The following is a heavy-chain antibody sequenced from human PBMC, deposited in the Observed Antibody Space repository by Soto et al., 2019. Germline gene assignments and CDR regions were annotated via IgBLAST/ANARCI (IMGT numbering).Heavy chain of an antibody. CDR2: IYWDDDK. CDR1: GFSLTTRGVG. D-gene: IGHD3-16*01. J-gene: IGHJ5*02. Sequence: QITLKESGPTLVKPTQTLTXTCTFXGFSLTTRGVGVGWIRQPPGKALECLALIYWDDDKRYSPSLQSRLSITKDTSKNQVVLTMTNVDPVDTATYYCAHIPNYYQYDWFDPWGQGTLVSVSS. CDR3: AHIPNYYQYDWFDP. V-gene: IGHV2-5*02.